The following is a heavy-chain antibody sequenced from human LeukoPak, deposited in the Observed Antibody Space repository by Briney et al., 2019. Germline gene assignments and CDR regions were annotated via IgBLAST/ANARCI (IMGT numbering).Heavy chain of an antibody. J-gene: IGHJ4*02. V-gene: IGHV1-18*01. CDR2: ISAYNGNT. CDR3: ARGGYDSPFDY. D-gene: IGHD3-22*01. CDR1: GYTFTSYG. Sequence: ASVKVSCKASGYTFTSYGISWVRQAPGQGFEWMGWISAYNGNTNYAQKFQGRVTMTRDTSISTAYMELSRLRSDDTAVYYCARGGYDSPFDYWGQGTLVTVSS.